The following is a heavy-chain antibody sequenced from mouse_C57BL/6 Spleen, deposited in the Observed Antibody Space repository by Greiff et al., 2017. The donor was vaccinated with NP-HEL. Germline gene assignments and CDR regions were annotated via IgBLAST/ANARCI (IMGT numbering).Heavy chain of an antibody. CDR1: GYTFTNYW. V-gene: IGHV1-63*01. D-gene: IGHD2-1*01. CDR2: IYPGGGYT. Sequence: VKLQESGAELVRPGTSVKMSCKASGYTFTNYWIGWAKQRPGHGREWIGDIYPGGGYTNYNEKFKGKATLTADKSSSTAYMQFSSLTSEDSAIYYCARSRGDLLYYFDYWGQGTTLTVSS. J-gene: IGHJ2*01. CDR3: ARSRGDLLYYFDY.